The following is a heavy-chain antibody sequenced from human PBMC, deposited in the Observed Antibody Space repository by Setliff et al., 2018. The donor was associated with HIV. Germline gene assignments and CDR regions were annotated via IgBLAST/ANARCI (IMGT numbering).Heavy chain of an antibody. V-gene: IGHV1-18*01. J-gene: IGHJ6*03. Sequence: GASVKVSCKASGYTFTSYGITWVRQAPGQGLEWMGWISGDNGNTDYAQNLQGRVTMTTDTSTSTAYMELRSLRSDDTAVYYCARAYPWGYVDYYYMDVWGKGTTVTVSS. CDR2: ISGDNGNT. D-gene: IGHD3-16*01. CDR1: GYTFTSYG. CDR3: ARAYPWGYVDYYYMDV.